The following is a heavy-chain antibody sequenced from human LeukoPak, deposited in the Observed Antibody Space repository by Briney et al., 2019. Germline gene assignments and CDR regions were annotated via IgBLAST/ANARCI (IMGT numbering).Heavy chain of an antibody. CDR1: GFTFSRYA. J-gene: IGHJ5*02. D-gene: IGHD5-18*01. Sequence: GGSLRLSCAASGFTFSRYAMSWVRRAPGKGLEWVSTFGNSAHYADSVKGRFTISRDNSKNTLYLQMNNLRAEDTAIYYCAKGIYSHGLLHSWGQGTLVTVSS. CDR3: AKGIYSHGLLHS. CDR2: FGNSA. V-gene: IGHV3-23*01.